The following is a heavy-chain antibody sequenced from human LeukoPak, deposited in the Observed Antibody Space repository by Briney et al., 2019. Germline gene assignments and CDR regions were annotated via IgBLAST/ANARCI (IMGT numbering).Heavy chain of an antibody. J-gene: IGHJ4*02. Sequence: ASVKVSCKASGYTFTSYGIIWVRQAPGQGLEWIGWISTYNGNTKYAQNKNYAQKLQGRVTMTTDTPTSTAYMELRSLKSDDTAVYYCARDSGGGYSYGYYFDYWGQGTLVTVSS. CDR2: ISTYNGNTKYAQNK. V-gene: IGHV1-18*01. CDR3: ARDSGGGYSYGYYFDY. CDR1: GYTFTSYG. D-gene: IGHD5-18*01.